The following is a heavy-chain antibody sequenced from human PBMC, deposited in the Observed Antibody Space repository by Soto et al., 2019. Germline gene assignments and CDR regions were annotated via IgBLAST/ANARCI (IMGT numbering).Heavy chain of an antibody. D-gene: IGHD5-18*01. V-gene: IGHV3-48*01. CDR1: GFTFSSYI. CDR2: ISSSSSTI. CDR3: ARGDTAMGPYYYYYMDV. J-gene: IGHJ6*03. Sequence: GGSLRLSCAASGFTFSSYIMNWVRQAPGKGLEWVSYISSSSSTIYYADSVKGRFTISRDNAKNSLYLQMNSLRAEDTAVYYCARGDTAMGPYYYYYMDVWGKGTTVTVSS.